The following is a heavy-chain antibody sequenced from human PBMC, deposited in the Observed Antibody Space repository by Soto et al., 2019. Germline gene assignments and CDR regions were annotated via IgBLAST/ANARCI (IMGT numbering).Heavy chain of an antibody. Sequence: QITLKESGPTLVKPTQTLTLTCTFSGFSLSTSGVGVGWIRQPPGKALEWLALIYWDDDKRYSPSLKSRLTITKDSSNTQVVLTMTNMDPVDTATYNSAHIRDCDGVCYPFDYWGQGTLVTVSS. CDR3: AHIRDCDGVCYPFDY. CDR2: IYWDDDK. V-gene: IGHV2-5*02. CDR1: GFSLSTSGVG. J-gene: IGHJ4*02. D-gene: IGHD2-8*01.